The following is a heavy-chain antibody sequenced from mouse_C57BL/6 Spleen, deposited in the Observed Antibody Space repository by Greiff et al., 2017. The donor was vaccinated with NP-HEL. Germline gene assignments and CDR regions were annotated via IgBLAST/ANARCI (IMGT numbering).Heavy chain of an antibody. CDR3: ARTGAYYYGSSYVDYVDY. CDR2: INPNNGGT. J-gene: IGHJ2*01. CDR1: GYTFTDYY. Sequence: EVQLQQSGPELVKPGASVKISCKASGYTFTDYYMNWVKQSHGKSLEWIGDINPNNGGTSYNQKFKGKATLTVDKSSSTAYMELRSLTSEDSAVYYCARTGAYYYGSSYVDYVDYWGQGTTLTVSS. V-gene: IGHV1-26*01. D-gene: IGHD1-1*01.